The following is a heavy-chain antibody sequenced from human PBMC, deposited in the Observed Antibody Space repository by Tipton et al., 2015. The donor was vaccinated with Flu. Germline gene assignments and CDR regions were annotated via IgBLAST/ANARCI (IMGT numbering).Heavy chain of an antibody. CDR1: GFTFSNFA. CDR3: ARDHPPSITVLGEITDYFGMDV. V-gene: IGHV3-33*01. Sequence: SLRLSCAASGFTFSNFAMHWVRQAPGKGLEWVAGIWYDGSNKYYADSVKGRFTISRDNSKNTLYLQMNSLRAEDTAVYYCARDHPPSITVLGEITDYFGMDVWGQGTTVTVSS. CDR2: IWYDGSNK. J-gene: IGHJ6*02. D-gene: IGHD3-3*01.